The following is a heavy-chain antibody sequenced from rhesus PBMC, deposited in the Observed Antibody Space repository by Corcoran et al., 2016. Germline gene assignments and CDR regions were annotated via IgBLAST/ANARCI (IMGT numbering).Heavy chain of an antibody. CDR3: AKDGFDY. J-gene: IGHJ4*01. CDR1: GFTFSSSW. CDR2: INYGGDST. Sequence: EVQLVDSGGGLAKPGGSLRLSCEASGFTFSSSWMNWVRQTPGKGPEWISAINYGGDSTYYADSVKGRFTISRDNSKNTLSLQMNSLRGEDTAVYYCAKDGFDYWGQGVLVTVSS. V-gene: IGHV3S42*01.